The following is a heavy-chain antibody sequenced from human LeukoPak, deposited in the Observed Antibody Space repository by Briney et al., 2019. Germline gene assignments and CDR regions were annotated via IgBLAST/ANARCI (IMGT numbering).Heavy chain of an antibody. Sequence: PGGSLRLSCAASGFPFSSYAMSWVRQAPGKGLEWVSTIGGSGGSTYYADSVKGRFTISRDNSKHTLYLQMNSLRAEDTAVYYCAKDGHDILTGYYSDYYYGVDVWGQGTTVTVS. CDR2: IGGSGGST. CDR3: AKDGHDILTGYYSDYYYGVDV. D-gene: IGHD3-9*01. CDR1: GFPFSSYA. V-gene: IGHV3-23*01. J-gene: IGHJ6*02.